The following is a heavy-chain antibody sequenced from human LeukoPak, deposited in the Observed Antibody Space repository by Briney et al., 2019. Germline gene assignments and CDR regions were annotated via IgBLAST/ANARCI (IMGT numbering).Heavy chain of an antibody. CDR3: ARRTRIAVAGVFDY. CDR2: IYYSGST. CDR1: GGSIRSHY. V-gene: IGHV4-59*11. J-gene: IGHJ4*02. D-gene: IGHD6-19*01. Sequence: SETLSLTCTVSGGSIRSHYWSWIRQPPGKGLEWIGYIYYSGSTNYNPSLKSRVTISVDTSKNQFSLKLSSVTAADTAVYYCARRTRIAVAGVFDYWGQGTLVTVSS.